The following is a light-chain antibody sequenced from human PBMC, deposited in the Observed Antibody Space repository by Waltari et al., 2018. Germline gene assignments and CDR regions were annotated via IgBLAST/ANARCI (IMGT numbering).Light chain of an antibody. CDR2: ATS. Sequence: IVLTQSPGTLSLSPGERATLSCRASQSVSSSYLAWYQQIPGQAPRVLIYATSSRATGSPGRFSGSGSGTDFTLTISRLEPEDFAVYYCQQYGSPGSFGQGTKVEI. CDR3: QQYGSPGS. J-gene: IGKJ1*01. CDR1: QSVSSSY. V-gene: IGKV3-20*01.